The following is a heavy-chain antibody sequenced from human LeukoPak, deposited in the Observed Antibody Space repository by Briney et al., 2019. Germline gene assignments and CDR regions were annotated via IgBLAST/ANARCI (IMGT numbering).Heavy chain of an antibody. CDR1: GFTFSSYA. D-gene: IGHD6-19*01. CDR2: ISGSGGST. CDR3: AKSSGWYLYRHFDY. J-gene: IGHJ4*02. Sequence: GGSLRLSCAASGFTFSSYAMSWVRQAPGKGLEWVSAISGSGGSTYYADSVKGRFTISRDNSKYTLYLQMNSLRAEDTAVYYCAKSSGWYLYRHFDYWGQGTLVTVSS. V-gene: IGHV3-23*01.